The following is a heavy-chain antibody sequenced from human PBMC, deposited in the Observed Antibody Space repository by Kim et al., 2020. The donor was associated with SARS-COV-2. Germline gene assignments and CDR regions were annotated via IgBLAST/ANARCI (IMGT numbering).Heavy chain of an antibody. Sequence: SGSTNYNPSLKSRVTISVDTSKNQFSLKLSSVTAADTAVYYCARGFSLECWGQGTLVTVSS. CDR3: ARGFSLEC. V-gene: IGHV4-34*01. J-gene: IGHJ4*02. CDR2: SGST.